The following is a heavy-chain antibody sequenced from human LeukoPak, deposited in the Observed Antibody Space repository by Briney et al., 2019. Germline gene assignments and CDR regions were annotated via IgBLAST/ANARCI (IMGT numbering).Heavy chain of an antibody. CDR2: MNPNSGNT. CDR3: VRTAGIFWSGAYYFDS. D-gene: IGHD3-3*01. Sequence: ASVTVSCTASGDTFTSYDVNWVRQATGQGLEWMGWMNPNSGNTVYAQKFQGRVTMTRNTSINTAYIEVSSLRSEDTAVYYCVRTAGIFWSGAYYFDSWGQGTLVTVSS. J-gene: IGHJ4*02. CDR1: GDTFTSYD. V-gene: IGHV1-8*01.